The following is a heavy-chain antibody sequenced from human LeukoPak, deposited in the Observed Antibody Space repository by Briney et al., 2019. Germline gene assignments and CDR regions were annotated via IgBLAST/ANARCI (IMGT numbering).Heavy chain of an antibody. J-gene: IGHJ4*02. V-gene: IGHV4-39*01. CDR3: ARTRYYYNSRSYGAPYYFDY. CDR1: SGSISSSSYY. Sequence: PSETLSLTCTVSSGSISSSSYYWGWIRQPPGKGLEWIGSIYYSGSTYYNPSLKSRVTISVDTSKNQFSLKLSSVTAADTAVYYCARTRYYYNSRSYGAPYYFDYWGQGTLVTVSS. CDR2: IYYSGST. D-gene: IGHD3-10*01.